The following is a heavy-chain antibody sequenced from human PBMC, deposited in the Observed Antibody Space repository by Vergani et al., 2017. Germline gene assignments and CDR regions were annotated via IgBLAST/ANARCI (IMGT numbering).Heavy chain of an antibody. D-gene: IGHD6-6*01. J-gene: IGHJ6*02. Sequence: VQLVESGGGLVQPGGSLRLSCAASGFTFSSYSMNWVRQAPGKGLEWIGRIYTSGSTNYNPSLKSRVTISVDTSKNQFSLKLSSVTAADTAVYYCARDSSSLSFDPFYYYYYGMDVWGQGTTVTVSS. CDR2: IYTSGST. V-gene: IGHV4-4*08. CDR3: ARDSSSLSFDPFYYYYYGMDV. CDR1: GFTFSSYS.